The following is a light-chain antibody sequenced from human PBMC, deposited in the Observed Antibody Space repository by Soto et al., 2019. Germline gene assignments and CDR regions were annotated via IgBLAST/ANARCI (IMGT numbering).Light chain of an antibody. J-gene: IGKJ1*01. CDR1: QSVSSN. Sequence: DIVLTQSPATLSLSPGERATLSCRASQSVSSNLAWYQQKPGQAPRLLIYGASTRATGIPARFSGSGSGTDFTLTISSLQPEDVATYYCQKYNSAPRAFGQGTKVDIK. CDR2: GAS. CDR3: QKYNSAPRA. V-gene: IGKV3-15*01.